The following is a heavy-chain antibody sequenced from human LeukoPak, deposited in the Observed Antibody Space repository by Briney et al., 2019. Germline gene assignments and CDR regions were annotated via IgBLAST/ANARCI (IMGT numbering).Heavy chain of an antibody. CDR2: ISSSSSYI. Sequence: GGSLRLSCAASGLTVSSNYMNWVREAPGRGLEWVSSISSSSSYIYYADSVKGRFTISRDNAKNSLYLQMNSLRAEDTAVYYCARYYYDSSGPHGGDYWGQGTLVTVSS. D-gene: IGHD3-22*01. CDR1: GLTVSSNY. J-gene: IGHJ4*02. V-gene: IGHV3-21*01. CDR3: ARYYYDSSGPHGGDY.